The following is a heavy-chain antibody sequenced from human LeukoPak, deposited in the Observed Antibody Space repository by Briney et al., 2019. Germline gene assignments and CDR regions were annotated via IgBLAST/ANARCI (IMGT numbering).Heavy chain of an antibody. CDR2: INNDGSDT. CDR1: GFTFNSYW. V-gene: IGHV3-74*01. CDR3: ARGGYHHGFDI. J-gene: IGHJ3*02. D-gene: IGHD2-15*01. Sequence: GGSLRLSCAASGFTFNSYWFHWVRQAPGKGLVCVSRINNDGSDTYYADSVKGRFTISRDNANTTLYLQMNSLTAEDTAVYYCARGGYHHGFDIWGQGTMVTVSS.